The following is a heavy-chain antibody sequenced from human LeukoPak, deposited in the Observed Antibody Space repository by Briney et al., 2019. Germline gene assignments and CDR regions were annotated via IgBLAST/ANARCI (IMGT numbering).Heavy chain of an antibody. CDR3: ARTAIAAAAFYNWFDS. V-gene: IGHV3-7*01. D-gene: IGHD6-13*01. CDR2: IKPDGSEK. Sequence: GGSLRLSCAASGLIFSKYWMTWVRQAPGKGLEWVASIKPDGSEKYYLDSVKGRFTISRDNARNSLYLQMNSLRAEDTAVYYCARTAIAAAAFYNWFDSWGQGTLVTVSS. CDR1: GLIFSKYW. J-gene: IGHJ5*01.